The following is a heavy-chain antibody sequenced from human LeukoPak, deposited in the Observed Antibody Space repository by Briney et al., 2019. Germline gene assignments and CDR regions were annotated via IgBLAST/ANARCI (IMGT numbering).Heavy chain of an antibody. CDR2: INPNSGGT. CDR3: AREVISRDYVDY. D-gene: IGHD2/OR15-2a*01. CDR1: GDTFTGYY. V-gene: IGHV1-2*02. J-gene: IGHJ4*02. Sequence: ASVKVSCKASGDTFTGYYMHWVRQAPGQGLEWMGWINPNSGGTNYAQKFQGRVTMTRDTSISTAYMELSRLRSDDTAVYYCAREVISRDYVDYWGQGTLVTVSS.